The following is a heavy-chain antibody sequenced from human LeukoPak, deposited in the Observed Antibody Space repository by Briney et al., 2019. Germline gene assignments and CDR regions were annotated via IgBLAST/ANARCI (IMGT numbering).Heavy chain of an antibody. J-gene: IGHJ6*02. V-gene: IGHV3-23*01. CDR1: GFSFSDFA. CDR3: ARDGYSSGFYGMDV. D-gene: IGHD6-19*01. Sequence: GGSLRLSCAASGFSFSDFAMTWVRQAPGKGLEWVSSVNHDASRIFYADSVKGRFTISRDNSKNTLYLQMNSLRVEDTAVYYCARDGYSSGFYGMDVWGQGTTVTVSS. CDR2: VNHDASRI.